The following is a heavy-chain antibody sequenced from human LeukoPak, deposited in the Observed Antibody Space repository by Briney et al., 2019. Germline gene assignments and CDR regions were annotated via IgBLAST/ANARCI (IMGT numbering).Heavy chain of an antibody. D-gene: IGHD6-13*01. Sequence: GGSLRLSCVASGFTVSSHYMNWVRQAPGKGLGWVSVIHSGGSTDYADSVKGRFTISRDNSKNTLYLQMNSLRVEDTAVYYCARGKPASSWYLFDSWGQGTPVTVSS. V-gene: IGHV3-66*01. J-gene: IGHJ4*02. CDR3: ARGKPASSWYLFDS. CDR1: GFTVSSHY. CDR2: IHSGGST.